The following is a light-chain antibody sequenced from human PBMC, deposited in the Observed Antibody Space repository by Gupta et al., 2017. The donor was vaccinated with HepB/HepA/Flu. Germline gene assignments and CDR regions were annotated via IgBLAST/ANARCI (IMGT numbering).Light chain of an antibody. CDR2: DDS. V-gene: IGLV3-21*03. CDR1: NIGSKS. J-gene: IGLJ2*01. CDR3: QVWDSSSDHVV. Sequence: SYVLTQPPSLSVAPGKTARITCGGNNIGSKSVHWYQQKPGQAPVLVVYDDSDRPSGIPERFSGSDSRNADTPTISRVEAEDEADYDCQVWDSSSDHVVFGGGTKLTVL.